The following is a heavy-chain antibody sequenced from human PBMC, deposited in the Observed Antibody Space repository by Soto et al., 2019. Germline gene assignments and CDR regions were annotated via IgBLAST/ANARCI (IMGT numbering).Heavy chain of an antibody. CDR3: AREGNDFWSYGMDV. D-gene: IGHD3-3*01. CDR2: VSAYNGNT. CDR1: GYTFTSYG. Sequence: ASVKVSCKASGYTFTSYGISWVRQAPGQGLEWMGWVSAYNGNTNYAQKLQGRVTMTTDTSTSTAYMELRSLRSDDTAVYYCAREGNDFWSYGMDVWGQGTTVTVSS. J-gene: IGHJ6*02. V-gene: IGHV1-18*01.